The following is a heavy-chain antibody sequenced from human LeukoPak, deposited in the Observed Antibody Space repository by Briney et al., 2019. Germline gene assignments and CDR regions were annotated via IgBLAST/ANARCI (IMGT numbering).Heavy chain of an antibody. CDR2: INPSGGGT. V-gene: IGHV1-46*01. J-gene: IGHJ5*02. CDR1: GYTFTTYY. Sequence: ASVKVSCKASGYTFTTYYMHWVRQAPGQGLEWMGIINPSGGGTTYAQKFQGRVTMTRDTSTSTVYMDLSSLRSEDTAVYYCARGLGPPGKARWFDPWGQGTLVTVSS. D-gene: IGHD1-14*01. CDR3: ARGLGPPGKARWFDP.